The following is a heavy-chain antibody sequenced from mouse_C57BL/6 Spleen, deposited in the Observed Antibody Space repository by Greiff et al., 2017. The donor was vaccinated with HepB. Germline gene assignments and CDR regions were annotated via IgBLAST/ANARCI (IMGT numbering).Heavy chain of an antibody. CDR1: GFTFSSYG. V-gene: IGHV5-6*01. CDR2: ISSGGSYN. CDR3: ARMDY. J-gene: IGHJ4*01. Sequence: VQLKESGGDLVKPGGSLKLSCAASGFTFSSYGMSWVRQTPDKRLEWVATISSGGSYNYYPDSVKGRFTISRDNAKNTLYLQMSSLKSEDTAMYYCARMDYWGQGTSVTVSS.